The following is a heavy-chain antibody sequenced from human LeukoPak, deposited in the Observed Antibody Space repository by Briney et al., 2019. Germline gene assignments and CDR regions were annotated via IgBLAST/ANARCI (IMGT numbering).Heavy chain of an antibody. Sequence: PGGSLTLSCTASGFTLRDYYMSWIRQAPGKGLEWVSAISGSGSTSYYADSVKGRFTISRDNSKNTLYLQMNSLRAEDTAVYYCAKGVYYYDSSTYYYTYYFDYWGQGTLVTVSS. D-gene: IGHD3-22*01. CDR1: GFTLRDYY. V-gene: IGHV3-23*01. CDR2: ISGSGSTS. CDR3: AKGVYYYDSSTYYYTYYFDY. J-gene: IGHJ4*02.